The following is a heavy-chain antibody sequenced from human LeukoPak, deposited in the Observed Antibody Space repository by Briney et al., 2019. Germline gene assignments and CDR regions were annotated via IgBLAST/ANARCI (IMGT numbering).Heavy chain of an antibody. Sequence: PSETLSLTCAVSSYSISSGYYWGWIRQPPGKGLECIGTIYHSGSTYYNPSLKSRVTISVDTSKNQFSLKLSSVTAADTAVYYCARGTSGDFDYWGQGTLVTVSS. CDR1: SYSISSGYY. V-gene: IGHV4-38-2*01. CDR3: ARGTSGDFDY. CDR2: IYHSGST. D-gene: IGHD2-8*02. J-gene: IGHJ4*02.